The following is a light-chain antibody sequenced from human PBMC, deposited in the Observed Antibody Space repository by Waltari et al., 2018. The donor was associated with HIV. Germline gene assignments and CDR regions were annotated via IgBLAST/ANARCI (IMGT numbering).Light chain of an antibody. J-gene: IGKJ5*01. CDR2: GAS. CDR1: QGISTW. Sequence: DIQMTQSPSSVSASVGHRVTLTCRATQGISTWLAWYQQKPGKGPKLLISGASNLEPGVPSRFSGSGSGTSFSLTITSLQADDFAIYYCQQTNSFPFTFGQGTRLEIK. CDR3: QQTNSFPFT. V-gene: IGKV1-12*01.